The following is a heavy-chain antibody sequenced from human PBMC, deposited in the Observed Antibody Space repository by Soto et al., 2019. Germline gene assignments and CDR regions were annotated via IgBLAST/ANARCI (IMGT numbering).Heavy chain of an antibody. CDR2: IYYSGST. CDR1: GGSISSGGYY. V-gene: IGHV4-31*03. J-gene: IGHJ4*02. Sequence: PSETLSLTCTVSGGSISSGGYYWSWIRQHPGKGLEWIGYIYYSGSTYYNPSLKSRVTISVDTSKNQFSLKLSSVTAADTAVYYCARGILTMVRGVDYWGQGTLVTVSS. D-gene: IGHD3-10*01. CDR3: ARGILTMVRGVDY.